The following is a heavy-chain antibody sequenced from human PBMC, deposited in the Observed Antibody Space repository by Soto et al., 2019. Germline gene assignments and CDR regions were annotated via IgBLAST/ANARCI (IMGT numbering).Heavy chain of an antibody. CDR2: ISHDGSKT. V-gene: IGHV3-30*03. CDR1: GFAFNSYG. CDR3: ARVIMDV. Sequence: GGSLRLSCAASGFAFNSYGIHWVRQAPGKGLEWVAVISHDGSKTNYADSVKGRVTISRDNAKNSLYLQMNSLRDEDTAVYYCARVIMDVWGQGTTVTVSS. J-gene: IGHJ6*02.